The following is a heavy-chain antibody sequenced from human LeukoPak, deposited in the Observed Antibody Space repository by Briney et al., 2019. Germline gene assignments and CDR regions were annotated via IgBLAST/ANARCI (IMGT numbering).Heavy chain of an antibody. Sequence: GGSLRLSCAASGFTFSSCEMNWVRQAPGKGLEWVSYISTTGNTRYYADSVKGRFTVSRDNAKNSLYLQMNSLRDADTAVYYCARDVAAAASHVDYWGQGTLVTVSS. D-gene: IGHD2-15*01. V-gene: IGHV3-48*03. CDR3: ARDVAAAASHVDY. CDR2: ISTTGNTR. J-gene: IGHJ4*02. CDR1: GFTFSSCE.